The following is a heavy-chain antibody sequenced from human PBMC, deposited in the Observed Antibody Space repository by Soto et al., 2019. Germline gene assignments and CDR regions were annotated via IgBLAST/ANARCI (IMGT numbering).Heavy chain of an antibody. CDR1: GFTFSSYS. J-gene: IGHJ6*04. CDR2: ISSSSSTI. V-gene: IGHV3-48*02. Sequence: GGSLRLSCAASGFTFSSYSMNWVRQAPGKGLEWVSYISSSSSTIYYAYAVKGLFTISRANAKHYLYLQMNRLRDKDKSVYYCARATYYYYYYGMAVRGKGTTVTVSS. CDR3: ARATYYYYYYGMAV.